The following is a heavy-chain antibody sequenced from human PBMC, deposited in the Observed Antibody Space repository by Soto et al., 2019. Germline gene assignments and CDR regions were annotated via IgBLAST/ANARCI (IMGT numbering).Heavy chain of an antibody. CDR2: IYYSGST. Sequence: PSETLSLTCTVSGGSISSGDYYWSWIRQPPGKGLEWIGYIYYSGSTYYNPSLKSRVTISVDTSKNQFSLKLSSVTAADTAVYYCARSYYDFWSGYYTPPGWFDPWGQGTLVTVSS. CDR3: ARSYYDFWSGYYTPPGWFDP. J-gene: IGHJ5*02. D-gene: IGHD3-3*01. V-gene: IGHV4-30-4*01. CDR1: GGSISSGDYY.